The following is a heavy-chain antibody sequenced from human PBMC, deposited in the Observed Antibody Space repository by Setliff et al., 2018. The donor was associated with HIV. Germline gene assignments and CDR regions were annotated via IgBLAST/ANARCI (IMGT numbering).Heavy chain of an antibody. CDR1: GGSLSGDY. Sequence: SQTMSLTCAVDGGSLSGDYWSWVRQSPGRGLEWMGEINQSGNTNFNPSLKSRLIISVDTSRSQFSLKLTSVTAADTALYYCASEGCEGYSGSGSFYHRNFDLWGRGTLVTVSS. D-gene: IGHD3-10*01. CDR3: ASEGCEGYSGSGSFYHRNFDL. V-gene: IGHV4-34*01. J-gene: IGHJ2*01. CDR2: INQSGNT.